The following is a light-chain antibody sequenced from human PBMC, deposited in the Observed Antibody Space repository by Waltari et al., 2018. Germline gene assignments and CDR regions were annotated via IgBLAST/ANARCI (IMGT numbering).Light chain of an antibody. CDR1: SSNVGGYKY. Sequence: QSALTQPRSVSESPGQSVTIPCTGTSSNVGGYKYVSWYQQYPGKAPKLTLYDVNKRPSGAPDRFSGSKSGNPASLTISGRQAEDEAEYYCCSYAGSYTFVFGGGTKLTVL. CDR2: DVN. J-gene: IGLJ2*01. V-gene: IGLV2-11*01. CDR3: CSYAGSYTFV.